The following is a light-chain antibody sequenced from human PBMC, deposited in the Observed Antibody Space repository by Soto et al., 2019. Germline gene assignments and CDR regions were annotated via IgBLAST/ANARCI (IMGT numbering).Light chain of an antibody. V-gene: IGKV3-20*01. J-gene: IGKJ5*01. Sequence: EIVLTQSPGTLSLSPGERATLSCRASQSVSRIYLAWYQQKPGQAPRLLIYGASYRATGIPDRFSGSGSGTDFTFSINRLEPEDFAVYYCQKYGSSPPITFGQGTRLEIK. CDR1: QSVSRIY. CDR3: QKYGSSPPIT. CDR2: GAS.